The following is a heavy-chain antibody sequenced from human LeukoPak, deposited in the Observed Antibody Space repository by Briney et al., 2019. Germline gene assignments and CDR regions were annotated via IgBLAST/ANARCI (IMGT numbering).Heavy chain of an antibody. CDR1: GYTFTGYY. Sequence: ASVKVSCKASGYTFTGYYMHWVRQAPGQGLEWMGWINPNSGGTNYAQKFQGRVTMTRDTSISTAYMELSRLRSDDTAVYYCARDSRFGEYHFDYWGQGTLVTVSS. D-gene: IGHD3-10*01. CDR2: INPNSGGT. J-gene: IGHJ4*02. CDR3: ARDSRFGEYHFDY. V-gene: IGHV1-2*02.